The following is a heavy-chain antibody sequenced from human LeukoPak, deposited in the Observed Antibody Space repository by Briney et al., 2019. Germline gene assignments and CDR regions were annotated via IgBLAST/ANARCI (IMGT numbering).Heavy chain of an antibody. V-gene: IGHV1-69*13. D-gene: IGHD2-2*01. CDR1: GGTFSSYA. J-gene: IGHJ4*01. CDR2: LIPIFCRA. Sequence: SVKVSCKASGGTFSSYAISWVRQAPGQGLEWMGGLIPIFCRANYAQKVQGRVTITADESTSSAYMELSSLRSEDTAVYYCARGHQILVPAGMAFDFDYWGQGTLVTVSS. CDR3: ARGHQILVPAGMAFDFDY.